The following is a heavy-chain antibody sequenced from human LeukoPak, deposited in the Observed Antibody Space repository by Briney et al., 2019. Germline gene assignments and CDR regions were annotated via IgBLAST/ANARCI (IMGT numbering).Heavy chain of an antibody. D-gene: IGHD2-2*01. Sequence: GRSLRLSCAASGFIFSKYGMHWVRQAPGRGLEWLALIRHDGNEEWYVDSVRGRFTISRDNSKNTVFLQMNSLRAEDTAVYYCAKDLGGSATTVWGQGTLVTVSS. CDR1: GFIFSKYG. CDR3: AKDLGGSATTV. V-gene: IGHV3-33*06. CDR2: IRHDGNEE. J-gene: IGHJ4*02.